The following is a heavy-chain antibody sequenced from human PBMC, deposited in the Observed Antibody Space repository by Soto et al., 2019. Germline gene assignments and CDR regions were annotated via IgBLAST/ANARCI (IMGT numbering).Heavy chain of an antibody. CDR2: ISYDGSNK. V-gene: IGHV3-30-3*01. D-gene: IGHD3-22*01. CDR3: ARGEESHYDSSGYYPLYWFDP. CDR1: GFTFSSYA. J-gene: IGHJ5*02. Sequence: QVQLVESGGGVVQPGRSLRLSCAASGFTFSSYAMHWVRQAPGKGLEWVAVISYDGSNKYYADSVKGRFTISRDNSKNTLYLQMNSLRAEDTAVYYCARGEESHYDSSGYYPLYWFDPWGQGTLVTVSS.